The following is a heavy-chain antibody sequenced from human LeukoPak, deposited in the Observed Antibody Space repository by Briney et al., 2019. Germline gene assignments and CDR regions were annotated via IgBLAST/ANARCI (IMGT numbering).Heavy chain of an antibody. D-gene: IGHD5/OR15-5a*01. CDR3: ARGRKSTHNWFDP. CDR1: GYTFTGYY. J-gene: IGHJ5*02. V-gene: IGHV1-2*02. Sequence: ASVKVSCKASGYTFTGYYMHWVRQAPGQGLEWMGWINPNSGGTNYAQKFQGRVTMTRDTSISTAYMELSRLRSDDTAVYYCARGRKSTHNWFDPWGQGTLVTVSS. CDR2: INPNSGGT.